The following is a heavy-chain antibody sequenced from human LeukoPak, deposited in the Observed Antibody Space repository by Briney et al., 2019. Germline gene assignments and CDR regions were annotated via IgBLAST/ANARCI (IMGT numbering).Heavy chain of an antibody. CDR2: INPSGGST. CDR1: GYTFTSYY. Sequence: ASVKVSCKASGYTFTSYYMHWVRQAPGQGLEWMGIINPSGGSTSYAQKFQGRVTMTRDMSTSTVYMELSSLRSEDTAVYYCARGRGITMVRGVIMTYNWFDPWGQGTLVTVSS. CDR3: ARGRGITMVRGVIMTYNWFDP. V-gene: IGHV1-46*01. J-gene: IGHJ5*02. D-gene: IGHD3-10*01.